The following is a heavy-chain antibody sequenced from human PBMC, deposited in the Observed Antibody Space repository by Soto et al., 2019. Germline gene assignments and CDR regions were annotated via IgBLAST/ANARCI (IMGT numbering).Heavy chain of an antibody. J-gene: IGHJ5*02. CDR3: ARGADYGSGISYNWFDP. V-gene: IGHV4-59*01. CDR1: GGSISSYY. CDR2: IYYSGST. Sequence: PSETLSLTCTVSGGSISSYYWSWIRQPPGKGLEWIGYIYYSGSTNYNPSLKSRVTISVDTSKNQFSLKLSSVTAADTAVYYCARGADYGSGISYNWFDPWGQGTLVTVSS. D-gene: IGHD3-10*01.